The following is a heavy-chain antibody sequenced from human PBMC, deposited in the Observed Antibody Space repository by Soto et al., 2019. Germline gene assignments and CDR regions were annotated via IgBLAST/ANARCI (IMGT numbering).Heavy chain of an antibody. Sequence: QVQLVQSGAEVKKPGSSVKVSCKASGGTLSSAFSSHAFSWVRQAPGQGLQWMGGIIPVFGTPNYAQKFRGRVSITADKSTTTVYMELSSLRSEDTAVYYCATFAHYGSSGEWGFDMWGQGTMVTVSS. D-gene: IGHD3-22*01. CDR3: ATFAHYGSSGEWGFDM. CDR2: IIPVFGTP. V-gene: IGHV1-69*06. CDR1: GGTLSSAFSSHA. J-gene: IGHJ3*02.